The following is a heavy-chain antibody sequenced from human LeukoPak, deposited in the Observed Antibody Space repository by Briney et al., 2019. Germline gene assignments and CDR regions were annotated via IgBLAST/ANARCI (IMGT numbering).Heavy chain of an antibody. CDR1: GGSISSYY. CDR2: IYYSGST. D-gene: IGHD6-19*01. V-gene: IGHV4-59*01. CDR3: ARVDRGWYGGNFDY. Sequence: PSETLSLTCTVSGGSISSYYWSWIRQPPGKGLEWIGYIYYSGSTNYNPSLKSRLTISVDTSKNQFSLKLSSVTAADTAVYYCARVDRGWYGGNFDYWGQGTLVTVSS. J-gene: IGHJ4*02.